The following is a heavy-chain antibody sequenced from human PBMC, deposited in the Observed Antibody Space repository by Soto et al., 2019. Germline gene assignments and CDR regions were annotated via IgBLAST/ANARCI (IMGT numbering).Heavy chain of an antibody. V-gene: IGHV3-30-3*01. CDR2: ISYDGSIK. CDR3: AREWSTSGDLDY. D-gene: IGHD3-10*01. CDR1: GFTFSSHS. J-gene: IGHJ4*02. Sequence: QVQLVESGGGVVQPGRSLRLSCAASGFTFSSHSIQWVRQAPGKGLEWVAVISYDGSIKYYADSVKGRFTISRDNSKNTAYLQMNSLRAEDTAVFYCAREWSTSGDLDYWGQRTLVIVSS.